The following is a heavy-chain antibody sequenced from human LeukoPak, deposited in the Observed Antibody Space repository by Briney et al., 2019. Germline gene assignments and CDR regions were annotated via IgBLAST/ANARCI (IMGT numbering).Heavy chain of an antibody. D-gene: IGHD2/OR15-2a*01. V-gene: IGHV3-23*01. CDR2: ISGSGGST. Sequence: PGGTLRLSCAASGFTFSSYGMSWVRQAPGKGLEWVSAISGSGGSTYYADSVKGRCTISRGNSRNTLYLQLNSLRAEDTAVYYCARDRAFPNDVFDIWGQGTMVSVSS. CDR3: ARDRAFPNDVFDI. J-gene: IGHJ3*02. CDR1: GFTFSSYG.